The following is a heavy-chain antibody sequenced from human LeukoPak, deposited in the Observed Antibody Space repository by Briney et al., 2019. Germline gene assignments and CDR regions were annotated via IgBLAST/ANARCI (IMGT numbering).Heavy chain of an antibody. J-gene: IGHJ6*03. D-gene: IGHD3-3*01. CDR3: ARASITIFGVVVHYYYYMDV. CDR1: GFTFSSYA. V-gene: IGHV3-30*04. Sequence: GRSLRLSCAASGFTFSSYAMHWVRQAPGKGLEWVAVISYDGSNKYYADSVKGRFTISRDNSKNTLYLQMNSLRAEDTAVYYCARASITIFGVVVHYYYYMDVWGKGTTVTVSS. CDR2: ISYDGSNK.